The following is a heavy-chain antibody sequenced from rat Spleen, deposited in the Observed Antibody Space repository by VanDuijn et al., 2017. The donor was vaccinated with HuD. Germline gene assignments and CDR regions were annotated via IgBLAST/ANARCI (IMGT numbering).Heavy chain of an antibody. J-gene: IGHJ2*01. CDR1: GFTLSDHY. Sequence: EVQLVESDGGLVQPGRSLKLSCAVSGFTLSDHYMAWVRQAPTMGLEWVATISNKGSITYYRDSVKGRFTISRDNTKSTLYLQMDSLRSEDTATYYCARHDYSAPFDYWGQGVMVTVSS. V-gene: IGHV5-29*01. CDR2: ISNKGSIT. D-gene: IGHD1-1*01. CDR3: ARHDYSAPFDY.